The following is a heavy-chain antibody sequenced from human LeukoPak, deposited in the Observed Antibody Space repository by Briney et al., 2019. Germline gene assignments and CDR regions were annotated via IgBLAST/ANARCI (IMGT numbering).Heavy chain of an antibody. CDR2: ISSSSSTI. CDR1: GFIFSSYS. J-gene: IGHJ6*02. CDR3: ARTNEYYYGMDV. V-gene: IGHV3-48*01. Sequence: GGSLRLSCAASGFIFSSYSMNWVRQAPGKGLEWVSYISSSSSTIYYADSVKGRFTISRDNAKNSLYLQMNSLRAEDTAVYYCARTNEYYYGMDVWGQGTTVTVSS. D-gene: IGHD1-1*01.